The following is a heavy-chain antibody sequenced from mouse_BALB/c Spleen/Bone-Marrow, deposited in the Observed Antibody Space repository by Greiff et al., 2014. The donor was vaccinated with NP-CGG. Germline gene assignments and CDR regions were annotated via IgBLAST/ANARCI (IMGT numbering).Heavy chain of an antibody. V-gene: IGHV5-12-1*01. J-gene: IGHJ4*01. CDR3: ARTTPYAMDY. Sequence: EVQLVESGGGLVKPGGSLKLSCAASGFAFSCYDMSWVRQTPEKRLEWVAYISSGGGSTYYPDTVKGRFTISRDNAKNTLYLQMSSLKSEDTAMYYCARTTPYAMDYWGQGTSVTVSS. CDR1: GFAFSCYD. D-gene: IGHD5-5*01. CDR2: ISSGGGST.